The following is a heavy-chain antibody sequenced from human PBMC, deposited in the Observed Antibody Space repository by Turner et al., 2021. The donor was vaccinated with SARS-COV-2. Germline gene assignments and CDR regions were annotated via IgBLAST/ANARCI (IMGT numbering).Heavy chain of an antibody. Sequence: EVHLGESGGGWVQSGGSLRLACAASGFAVSNNYMSWVRQAAGKGLEWVSLICSCGSTYYADSVTCRFTISRDNSKNTLYLQMNSLRAEDTAVYYCATRVTTLPQWGQGTLVTVSS. J-gene: IGHJ4*02. V-gene: IGHV3-66*01. CDR3: ATRVTTLPQ. D-gene: IGHD4-17*01. CDR2: ICSCGST. CDR1: GFAVSNNY.